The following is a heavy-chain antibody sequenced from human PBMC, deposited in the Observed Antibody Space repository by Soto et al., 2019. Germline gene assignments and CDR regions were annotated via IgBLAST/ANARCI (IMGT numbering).Heavy chain of an antibody. CDR1: GFTFNDFE. V-gene: IGHV3-48*03. D-gene: IGHD3-10*01. CDR3: ARGFGRFNY. J-gene: IGHJ4*02. Sequence: EVQLLESGGGLVQPGGSLRLSCGVSGFTFNDFEMNWVRQAPGKGLEWLAYIDGSGTTKKYAESVRGRFTISRDNPNNSLFLQMSSLSAADTGRYYCARGFGRFNYWGQGTLDSGSS. CDR2: IDGSGTTK.